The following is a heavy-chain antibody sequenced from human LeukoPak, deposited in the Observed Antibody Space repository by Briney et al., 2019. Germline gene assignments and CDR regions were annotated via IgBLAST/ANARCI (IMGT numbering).Heavy chain of an antibody. V-gene: IGHV3-23*01. CDR3: AKDSRGVDQWLVPRNDY. CDR2: ISGSGTST. D-gene: IGHD6-19*01. CDR1: GFAFSSYA. J-gene: IGHJ4*02. Sequence: GGSLRLSCAASGFAFSSYAMSWVRQAPGKGLEWVSAISGSGTSTYHADSVKGRFTISRDNSKDTLYLQMNSLRVEDTAVNYCAKDSRGVDQWLVPRNDYWGQGTLVTVSS.